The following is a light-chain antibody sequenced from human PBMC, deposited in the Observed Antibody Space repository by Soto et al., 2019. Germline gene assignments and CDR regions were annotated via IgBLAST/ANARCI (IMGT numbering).Light chain of an antibody. CDR2: DAS. CDR3: QQRSNWPGT. CDR1: HSVRSS. V-gene: IGKV3-11*01. Sequence: EIVLTQSPATLSLSPGERATLSCRASHSVRSSLAWYQQQPGQAPRLLIYDASNRATGIPARVSGSGSGTEFTLTISSLEPKDFAVYYCQQRSNWPGTFGQGTKVEIK. J-gene: IGKJ1*01.